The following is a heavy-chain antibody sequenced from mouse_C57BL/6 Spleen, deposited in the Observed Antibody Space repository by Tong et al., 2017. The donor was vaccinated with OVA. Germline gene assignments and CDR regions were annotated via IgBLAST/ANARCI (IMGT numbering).Heavy chain of an antibody. Sequence: VQLQESGTELVKPGASVKLSCKASGYTFTSYWMHWVKQRPGQGLEWIGNINPSNGGTNHNEKFKSKATLTVDKSSSTAYMQLSSLTSEDSAVYYCAGYDYDGWFAYWGQGTLVTVSA. D-gene: IGHD2-4*01. CDR3: AGYDYDGWFAY. CDR1: GYTFTSYW. CDR2: INPSNGGT. J-gene: IGHJ3*01. V-gene: IGHV1-53*01.